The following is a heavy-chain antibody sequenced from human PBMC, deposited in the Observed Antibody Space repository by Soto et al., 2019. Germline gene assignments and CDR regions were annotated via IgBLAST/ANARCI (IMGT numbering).Heavy chain of an antibody. CDR3: ARDLPPVDY. CDR2: ISAYNGNT. CDR1: GYTFSSYH. J-gene: IGHJ4*02. Sequence: QIQLVQSGAEVKKPGASVKVSCKASGYTFSSYHITSVLQAPGQGLEWMGWISAYNGNTNYAQNLQGRVTMTTDPSTSTAYMELRSLRSDDKAVYYRARDLPPVDYWGQGGLVTVS. V-gene: IGHV1-18*01.